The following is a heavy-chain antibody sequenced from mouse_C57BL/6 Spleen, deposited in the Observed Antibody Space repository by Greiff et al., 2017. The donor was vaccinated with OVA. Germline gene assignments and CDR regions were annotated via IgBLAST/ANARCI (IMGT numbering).Heavy chain of an antibody. D-gene: IGHD2-5*01. CDR2: INPNNGGT. CDR1: GYTFTDYY. CDR3: ARYYYSNYVRAMDY. V-gene: IGHV1-26*01. J-gene: IGHJ4*01. Sequence: EVQLQQSGPELVKPGASVKISCKASGYTFTDYYMNWVKQSPGKSLEWIGDINPNNGGTSYNQKFKGKATLTVDKSSSTAYMELRSLTSEDSAVYYCARYYYSNYVRAMDYWGQGTSVTVSS.